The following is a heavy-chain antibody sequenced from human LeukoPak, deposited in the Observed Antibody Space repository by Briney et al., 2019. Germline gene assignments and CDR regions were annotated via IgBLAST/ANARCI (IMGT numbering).Heavy chain of an antibody. CDR2: INHSGST. D-gene: IGHD3-3*01. J-gene: IGHJ5*02. Sequence: SETLSLTCAVYGGSFSGYYWSWIRQPPGKGLEWIGEINHSGSTNYNPSLKSRVTISVDTSKNQSSLKLSSVTAADTAVCYCAREPLRSGYYRPNWFDPWGQGTLVTVSS. CDR3: AREPLRSGYYRPNWFDP. V-gene: IGHV4-34*01. CDR1: GGSFSGYY.